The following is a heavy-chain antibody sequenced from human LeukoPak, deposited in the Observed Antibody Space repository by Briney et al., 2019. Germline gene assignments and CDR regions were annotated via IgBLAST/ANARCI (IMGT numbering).Heavy chain of an antibody. V-gene: IGHV1-8*01. Sequence: PAASVKVSCKATGYTFTSYDINWVRQATGQGLEWMGWMNPNSGNTGYAQKFQGRVTMTRNTPISTAYMELSSLRSEDTAVYYCARRKKWELHADYWGQGTLVTVSS. D-gene: IGHD1-26*01. CDR1: GYTFTSYD. CDR3: ARRKKWELHADY. CDR2: MNPNSGNT. J-gene: IGHJ4*02.